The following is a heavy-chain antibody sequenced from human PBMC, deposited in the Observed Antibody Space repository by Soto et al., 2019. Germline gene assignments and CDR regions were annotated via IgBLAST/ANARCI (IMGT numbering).Heavy chain of an antibody. Sequence: SETLSLTCTVSGGSISSSSYYWGWIRQPPGKGLEWIGSIYYSGSTYYNPSLKSRVTISVDTSKNQFSLKLSSVTAADTAVYYCSSITHYGVLAFWGQGTLVTGSS. CDR2: IYYSGST. CDR1: GGSISSSSYY. J-gene: IGHJ4*02. CDR3: SSITHYGVLAF. V-gene: IGHV4-39*01. D-gene: IGHD4-17*01.